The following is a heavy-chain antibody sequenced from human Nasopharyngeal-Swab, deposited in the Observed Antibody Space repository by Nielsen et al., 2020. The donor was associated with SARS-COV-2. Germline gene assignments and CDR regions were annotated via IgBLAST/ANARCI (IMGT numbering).Heavy chain of an antibody. J-gene: IGHJ4*02. Sequence: SLKISCAASGFTLDDYGMHWVRQAPGKGLEWVSGISWDGLTIGYADSVKGRFTISRDNAKSSLYLQMNSPRVEDMAFYYCAKATNARYDFWSGSFDYWGQGTLVTVSS. D-gene: IGHD3-3*01. CDR2: ISWDGLTI. V-gene: IGHV3-9*03. CDR1: GFTLDDYG. CDR3: AKATNARYDFWSGSFDY.